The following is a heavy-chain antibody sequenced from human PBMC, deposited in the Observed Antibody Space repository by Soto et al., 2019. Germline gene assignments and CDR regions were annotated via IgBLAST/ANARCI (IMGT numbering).Heavy chain of an antibody. CDR2: IIPIFGTA. V-gene: IGHV1-69*06. CDR1: GGTFSSFA. Sequence: SVKVSCKASGGTFSSFAISWVRQAPGQGLEWMGGIIPIFGTANYAQKFQGRVTITADKSTSTAYMELSSLRSEDTAVYYCARDTGAAEGGWFDPWGQGTLVTVSS. CDR3: ARDTGAAEGGWFDP. D-gene: IGHD1-26*01. J-gene: IGHJ5*02.